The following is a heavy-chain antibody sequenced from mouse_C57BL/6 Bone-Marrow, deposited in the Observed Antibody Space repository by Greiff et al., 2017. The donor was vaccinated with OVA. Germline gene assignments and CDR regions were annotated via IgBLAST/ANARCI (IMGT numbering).Heavy chain of an antibody. D-gene: IGHD1-1*01. CDR3: TTTVVGAY. Sequence: VQLQQSGAELVRPGASVKLSCTASGFNIKDDYMNWVKQRPEQGLEWIGWIDPENGDTEYASKFQGKATITANTSSNTASLQLSSLTSEDTAVYYCTTTVVGAYWGQGTLVTVSA. CDR2: IDPENGDT. CDR1: GFNIKDDY. V-gene: IGHV14-4*01. J-gene: IGHJ3*01.